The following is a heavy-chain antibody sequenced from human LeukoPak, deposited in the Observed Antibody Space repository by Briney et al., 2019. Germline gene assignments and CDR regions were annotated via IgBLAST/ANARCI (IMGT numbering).Heavy chain of an antibody. CDR3: VKGPRPDITVAHTVEN. CDR1: GFIFGNYA. D-gene: IGHD6-19*01. V-gene: IGHV3-23*01. J-gene: IGHJ4*02. CDR2: ISSRGDST. Sequence: GGSLILSCAASGFIFGNYAMSWVRQVPGRGLEWVSTISSRGDSTYVADSVKGRFTISRDNSKNSLYLQMNTVRAEDTAVYYCVKGPRPDITVAHTVENWGQGTLVTVSS.